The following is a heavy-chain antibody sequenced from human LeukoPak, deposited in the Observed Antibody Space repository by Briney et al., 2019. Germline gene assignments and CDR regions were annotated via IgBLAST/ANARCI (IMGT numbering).Heavy chain of an antibody. V-gene: IGHV4-39*01. CDR3: ARRGIAAAGSYGMDV. J-gene: IGHJ6*02. CDR1: GGSISSSSYY. Sequence: SETLSLTCTVSGGSISSSSYYWGWIRQPPGKGLEWIGSIYYSGSTYYNPSLKSRVTISVDTSKNQFSLKLSSVTAADTAVYYCARRGIAAAGSYGMDVWGQGTTVTVSS. D-gene: IGHD6-13*01. CDR2: IYYSGST.